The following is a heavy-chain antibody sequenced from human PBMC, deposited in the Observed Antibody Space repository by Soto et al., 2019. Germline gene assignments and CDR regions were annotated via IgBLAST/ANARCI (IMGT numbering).Heavy chain of an antibody. J-gene: IGHJ6*02. Sequence: SVKVSCKASGFTFTSSAMQWVRQARGQRLEWIGWSVVGSGNTNYAQKFQERVTITRDMSTSTAYMELSSLRSEDTAVYYCAATPEYGSSWSYYYYGMDVWGHGTTVTXS. V-gene: IGHV1-58*02. CDR2: SVVGSGNT. CDR1: GFTFTSSA. D-gene: IGHD6-6*01. CDR3: AATPEYGSSWSYYYYGMDV.